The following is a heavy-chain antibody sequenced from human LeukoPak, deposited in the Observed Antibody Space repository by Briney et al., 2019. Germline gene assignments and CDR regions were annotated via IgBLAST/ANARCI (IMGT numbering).Heavy chain of an antibody. D-gene: IGHD2-2*01. CDR1: GFTFSSYS. CDR3: ARGASGVVPAVLSDY. Sequence: GGSLRLSCAASGFTFSSYSMNWVRQAPGKGLEWVSSISSSSSYIYYADSVKGRFTISRDNAKNSLYLQMNSLRAEDTAVYYCARGASGVVPAVLSDYWGQGTLVTVSS. J-gene: IGHJ4*02. CDR2: ISSSSSYI. V-gene: IGHV3-21*01.